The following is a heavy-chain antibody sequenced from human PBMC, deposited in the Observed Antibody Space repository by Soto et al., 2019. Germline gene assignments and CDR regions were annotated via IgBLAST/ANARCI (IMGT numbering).Heavy chain of an antibody. D-gene: IGHD4-4*01. CDR2: INPKSGAT. Sequence: ASVKVSCKASGYRFTGYGLHWVRQAPGQGLQWMGWINPKSGATDYAQKFQGRDTMTREMSTNTAYLELSGLRSDDTADDKAVYYCGESDYCSADYLHHGLDVWGQGTTVTVSS. V-gene: IGHV1-2*02. CDR1: GYRFTGYG. J-gene: IGHJ6*02. CDR3: VYYCGESDYCSADYLHHGLDV.